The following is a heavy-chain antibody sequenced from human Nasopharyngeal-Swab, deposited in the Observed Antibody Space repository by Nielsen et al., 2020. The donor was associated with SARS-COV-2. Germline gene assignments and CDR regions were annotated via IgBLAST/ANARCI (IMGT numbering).Heavy chain of an antibody. CDR2: ISGSGGST. V-gene: IGHV3-23*01. CDR3: AKRGGGSKFDYYYYGMDV. J-gene: IGHJ6*02. Sequence: GGSLRLSCAASGFTFSSYSMNWVRQAPGKGLEWVSAISGSGGSTYYADSVKGRFTISRDNSKNTLYLQMNSLRAEDTAVYYCAKRGGGSKFDYYYYGMDVWGQGTTVTVSS. CDR1: GFTFSSYS. D-gene: IGHD2-15*01.